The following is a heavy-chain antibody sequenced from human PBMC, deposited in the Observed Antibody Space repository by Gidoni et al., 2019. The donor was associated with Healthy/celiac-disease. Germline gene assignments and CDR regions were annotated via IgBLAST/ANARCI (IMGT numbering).Heavy chain of an antibody. V-gene: IGHV3-73*02. J-gene: IGHJ4*02. CDR3: TRWPGDY. Sequence: EVQLAESGGGLVQPGGSLKLSCAASGFTFSGSAMIWVRQASGKGLEWVDRIRSKANSYATAYAASVKGRFTISRDDSKNTAYLQMNSLKTEDTAVYYCTRWPGDYWGQGTLVTVLL. CDR1: GFTFSGSA. CDR2: IRSKANSYAT.